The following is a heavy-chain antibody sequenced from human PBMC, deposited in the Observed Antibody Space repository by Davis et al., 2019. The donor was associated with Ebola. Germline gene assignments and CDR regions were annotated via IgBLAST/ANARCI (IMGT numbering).Heavy chain of an antibody. CDR2: IRYDGNIE. Sequence: GESLKISCAASGFTFSSYGMHWVRQAPGKGLEWVAFIRYDGNIEYYADSVKGRFTISRDNSKNTLHVQVNSLRPEDTAVYYCARSKDEGLPFDYWGQGTLVTVSS. J-gene: IGHJ4*02. CDR3: ARSKDEGLPFDY. V-gene: IGHV3-30*02. CDR1: GFTFSSYG. D-gene: IGHD2-15*01.